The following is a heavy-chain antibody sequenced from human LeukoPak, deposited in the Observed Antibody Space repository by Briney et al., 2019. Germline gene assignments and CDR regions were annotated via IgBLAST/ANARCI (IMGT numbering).Heavy chain of an antibody. CDR3: AKVGGSSWYYFDY. D-gene: IGHD6-13*01. CDR2: ISAGGGNT. V-gene: IGHV3-23*01. Sequence: GGSLRLSCTASGFNFNSYAMSWVRQAPGKGLEWVSTISAGGGNTYYAGSVKGRFTISRDNSRNTVYLQMNSLRAEDTAVYYCAKVGGSSWYYFDYWGQGTLVTVSS. J-gene: IGHJ4*02. CDR1: GFNFNSYA.